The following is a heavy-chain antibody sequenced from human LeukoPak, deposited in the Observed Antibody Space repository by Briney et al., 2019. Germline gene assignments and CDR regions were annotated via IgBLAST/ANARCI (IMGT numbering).Heavy chain of an antibody. V-gene: IGHV1-18*01. J-gene: IGHJ6*03. CDR1: GYTFTSYG. CDR2: ISAYNGNT. CDR3: ARSSGTTYYYYYYMDV. Sequence: GASVKVSCKASGYTFTSYGISWVRQAPGQGLEWMGWISAYNGNTNYAQKLQGRVTMTTDTSTSTAYMELRSLRSGDTAVYYCARSSGTTYYYYYYMDVWGKGTTVTVSS. D-gene: IGHD1/OR15-1a*01.